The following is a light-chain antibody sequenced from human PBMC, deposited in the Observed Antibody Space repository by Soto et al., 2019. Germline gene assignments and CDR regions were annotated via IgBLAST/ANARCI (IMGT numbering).Light chain of an antibody. CDR2: EVN. J-gene: IGLJ1*01. CDR1: SSDVGGYKY. Sequence: QSALTQPASVSGSPGQSITISCTGTSSDVGGYKYVSWYQQHPGKAPKLMIYEVNNRPSGVSDRFSGSKSGNTASLTISGLQAEDEAVYYCNSYTATSDVGIFGTGTSSPS. CDR3: NSYTATSDVGI. V-gene: IGLV2-14*03.